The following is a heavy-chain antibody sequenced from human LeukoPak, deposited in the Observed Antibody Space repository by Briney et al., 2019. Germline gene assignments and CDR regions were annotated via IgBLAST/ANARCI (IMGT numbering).Heavy chain of an antibody. CDR1: GFTVSSNY. D-gene: IGHD3-16*01. V-gene: IGHV3-66*01. CDR2: IDSGGST. J-gene: IGHJ5*02. Sequence: PGGSLRLSCAASGFTVSSNYMSWVRQAPGKGLEWVSVIDSGGSTYYADSVKGRFTISRDNSQNTLYLQMNSLRAEDTAVYYRARDLSPGVTFRGRFDPWGQGTLVTVSS. CDR3: ARDLSPGVTFRGRFDP.